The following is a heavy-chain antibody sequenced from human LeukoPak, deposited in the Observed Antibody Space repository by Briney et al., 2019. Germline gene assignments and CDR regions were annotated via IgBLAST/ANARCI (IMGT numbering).Heavy chain of an antibody. J-gene: IGHJ4*02. Sequence: GASVKVSCKASGYTFTGYGITWVRQAPGQGFEWMGWISAYNGNTNYAQKFQGRVTMTTETSTRTAYMELRSLRSDDAAVYYCARIDLAYGSGTYYSSYFEYWGQGTLVTVSS. CDR1: GYTFTGYG. V-gene: IGHV1-18*01. D-gene: IGHD3-10*01. CDR3: ARIDLAYGSGTYYSSYFEY. CDR2: ISAYNGNT.